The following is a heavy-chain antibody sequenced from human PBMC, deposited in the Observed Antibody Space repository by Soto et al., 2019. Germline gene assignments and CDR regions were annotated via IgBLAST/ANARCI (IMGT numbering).Heavy chain of an antibody. V-gene: IGHV3-48*03. CDR1: GFTFNDFE. J-gene: IGHJ4*02. Sequence: EVQLLESGGGLVQPGGSLRLSGGVSGFTFNDFEMNWVRQAPGKGLEWLAYINGSGTTKKYADSVRGRFTISRDNPNNSLFLQMSSLSAADTAIYYCARGFGRFNYWGQGTLVSVSS. CDR3: ARGFGRFNY. D-gene: IGHD3-10*01. CDR2: INGSGTTK.